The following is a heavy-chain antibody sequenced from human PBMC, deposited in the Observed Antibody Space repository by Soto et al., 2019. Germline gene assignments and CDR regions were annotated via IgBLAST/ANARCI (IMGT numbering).Heavy chain of an antibody. CDR1: GFTVSSAY. CDR3: ARGGFAPFDY. J-gene: IGHJ4*02. Sequence: EVQLVETGGGLIQPGGSLRLSCTASGFTVSSAYMSWVRQAPGKGLEWVSVIYSGGSTYYADSLKGRFTISRDNSKNTCNLQMNSLRAEDTAVYYCARGGFAPFDYWGQATMVTVSS. CDR2: IYSGGST. V-gene: IGHV3-53*02.